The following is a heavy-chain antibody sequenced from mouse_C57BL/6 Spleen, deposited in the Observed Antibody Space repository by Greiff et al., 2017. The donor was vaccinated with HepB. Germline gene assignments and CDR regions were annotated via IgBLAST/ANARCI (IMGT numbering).Heavy chain of an antibody. V-gene: IGHV2-2*01. CDR2: IWSGGST. J-gene: IGHJ1*03. Sequence: QVQLQQSGPGLVQPSQSLSITCTVSGFSLTSYGVHWVRQSPGKGLEWLGVIWSGGSTDYNAAFISRLSISKDNSKSQVFFKMNSLQADDTAIYYCARMGGNLGGWYFDVWGTGTTVTVSS. CDR3: ARMGGNLGGWYFDV. D-gene: IGHD2-1*01. CDR1: GFSLTSYG.